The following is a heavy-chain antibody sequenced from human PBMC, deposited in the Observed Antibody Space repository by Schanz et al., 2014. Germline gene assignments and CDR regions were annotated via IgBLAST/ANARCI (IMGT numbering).Heavy chain of an antibody. CDR1: GFTFSSYA. CDR3: ARDGYSVVVISPTESFDI. D-gene: IGHD2-21*01. J-gene: IGHJ3*02. CDR2: ISDSGDTA. V-gene: IGHV3-23*01. Sequence: EVQLLESGGGLVQPGGSLRLSCAASGFTFSSYAMSWVRQAPGKGLEWVSLISDSGDTAYYADSVKGRFTISRDNSRNTLYLQMNSMRAEDTAVYYCARDGYSVVVISPTESFDIWGQGTMGTVSP.